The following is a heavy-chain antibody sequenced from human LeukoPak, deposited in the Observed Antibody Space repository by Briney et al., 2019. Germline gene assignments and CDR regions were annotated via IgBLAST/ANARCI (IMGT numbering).Heavy chain of an antibody. J-gene: IGHJ4*02. CDR3: AKDWGYTPEVSRY. CDR1: GFTFSNYV. D-gene: IGHD3-16*01. CDR2: ISGSGGST. V-gene: IGHV3-23*01. Sequence: PGGSLRLSCAASGFTFSNYVIHWVRQAPGKGLEWVSAISGSGGSTYYADSVKGRFTISRDNSKNTLYLQMNSLRAEDTAVYYCAKDWGYTPEVSRYWGQGTLVTVSS.